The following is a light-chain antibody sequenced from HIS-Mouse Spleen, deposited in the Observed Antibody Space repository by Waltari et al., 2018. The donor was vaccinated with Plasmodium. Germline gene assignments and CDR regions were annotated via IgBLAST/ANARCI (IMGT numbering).Light chain of an antibody. Sequence: QPVLTQPPSSSASPGESARLTCTLPSDINVGSYNIYWYKHKPGRPPRYLLYYYSDSDKGQGSGVPSRFSGSKDASANTGILLISGLQSEDEADYYCQSADSSGTPNWVFGGGTKLTVL. CDR3: QSADSSGTPNWV. V-gene: IGLV5-37*01. CDR2: YYSDSDK. CDR1: SDINVGSYN. J-gene: IGLJ3*02.